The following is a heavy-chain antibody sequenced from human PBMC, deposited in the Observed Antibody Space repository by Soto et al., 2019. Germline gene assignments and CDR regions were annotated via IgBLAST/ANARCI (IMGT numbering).Heavy chain of an antibody. V-gene: IGHV3-23*01. Sequence: GGSLRLSCTASGFTFSDYAMSWVRQPPGKGLEWVSVISAGGSTYHADSVKGRFTVSRANSKNTLYLQMNSLRAEDTAVYYCANVPIWCSSTSCYTEGFDYWGQGTLVTVSS. CDR1: GFTFSDYA. CDR2: ISAGGST. D-gene: IGHD2-2*02. CDR3: ANVPIWCSSTSCYTEGFDY. J-gene: IGHJ4*02.